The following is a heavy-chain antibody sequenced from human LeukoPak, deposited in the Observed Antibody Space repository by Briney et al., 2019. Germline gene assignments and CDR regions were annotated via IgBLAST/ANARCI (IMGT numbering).Heavy chain of an antibody. D-gene: IGHD3-22*01. J-gene: IGHJ5*02. Sequence: GESLKISCQCFGYSFTTYWISWVRQLPGKGLEWMGIIFPRDSDTKYSPSFQGQVTISADKSISTAYLQWTSLKASDTAVYYCARGYYDSSGYYPHNWFDPWGQGTLVTVSS. CDR1: GYSFTTYW. V-gene: IGHV5-51*01. CDR3: ARGYYDSSGYYPHNWFDP. CDR2: IFPRDSDT.